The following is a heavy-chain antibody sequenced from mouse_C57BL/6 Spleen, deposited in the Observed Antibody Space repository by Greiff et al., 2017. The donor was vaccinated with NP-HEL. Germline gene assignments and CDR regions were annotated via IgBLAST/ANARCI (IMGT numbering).Heavy chain of an antibody. CDR1: GYAFSSSW. CDR3: ARGIDYDEGFAY. V-gene: IGHV1-82*01. Sequence: QVQLQQSGPELVKPGASVKISCKASGYAFSSSWMNWVKQRPGKGLEWIGRIYPGDGDTNYNGKFKGKATLTADKSSSTAYMQLSSLTSEDSAVYFCARGIDYDEGFAYWGQGTLVTVSA. CDR2: IYPGDGDT. J-gene: IGHJ3*01. D-gene: IGHD2-4*01.